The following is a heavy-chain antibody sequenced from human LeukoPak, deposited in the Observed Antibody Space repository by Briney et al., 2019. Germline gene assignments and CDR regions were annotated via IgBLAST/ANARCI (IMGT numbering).Heavy chain of an antibody. J-gene: IGHJ4*02. D-gene: IGHD3-22*01. Sequence: GGSLRLSCAASGFTFNNYGMHWVRQAPGRGLEWVALLWYDGTNENYADSVKGRFTISRDNSNNTLYLQMSSLRAEDTAVYYCASPYYYDSSGYYYAPDYWGQGTLVTVSS. V-gene: IGHV3-30*02. CDR1: GFTFNNYG. CDR3: ASPYYYDSSGYYYAPDY. CDR2: LWYDGTNE.